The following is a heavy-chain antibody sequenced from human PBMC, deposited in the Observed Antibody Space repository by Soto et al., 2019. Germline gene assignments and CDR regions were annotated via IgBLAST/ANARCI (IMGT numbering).Heavy chain of an antibody. CDR1: GFTFSGSA. Sequence: GGSLRLSCAASGFTFSGSAMHWVRQASGKGLEWVGRIRSKANSYATAYAASVKGRFTISRDDSKNTAYLQMNSLKTEDTAVYYCTRLVDTAPPGMDVWGQGTTVTVSS. J-gene: IGHJ6*02. D-gene: IGHD5-18*01. V-gene: IGHV3-73*01. CDR2: IRSKANSYAT. CDR3: TRLVDTAPPGMDV.